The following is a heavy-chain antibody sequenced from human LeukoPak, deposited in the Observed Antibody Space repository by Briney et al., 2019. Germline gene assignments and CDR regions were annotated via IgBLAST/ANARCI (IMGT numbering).Heavy chain of an antibody. D-gene: IGHD3-22*01. Sequence: GASVKVSCKASGYTFTNYGISWVRQAPGQGPQWMGWISAKNGNTKYAEKFQGRGTMTTDTSTNTAYMELRSLRSDDTAVYYCARDRQDYYDSSGYFDNWGQGTLVTVSS. CDR1: GYTFTNYG. CDR2: ISAKNGNT. V-gene: IGHV1-18*01. CDR3: ARDRQDYYDSSGYFDN. J-gene: IGHJ4*02.